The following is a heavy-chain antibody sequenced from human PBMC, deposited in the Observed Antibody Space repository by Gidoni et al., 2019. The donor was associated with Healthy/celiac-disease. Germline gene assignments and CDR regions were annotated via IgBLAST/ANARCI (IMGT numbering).Heavy chain of an antibody. J-gene: IGHJ6*02. CDR2: INSDGSST. Sequence: EVQLVESGGGLVQPGGSLRLSCAASGFTSSSYWMHWVRQAPGKGLVWVSRINSDGSSTSYADSVKGRFTISRDNAKNTLYLQMNSLRAEDTAVYYCASLEGGLYYYYGMDVWGQGTTVTVSS. D-gene: IGHD3-16*01. CDR3: ASLEGGLYYYYGMDV. V-gene: IGHV3-74*01. CDR1: GFTSSSYW.